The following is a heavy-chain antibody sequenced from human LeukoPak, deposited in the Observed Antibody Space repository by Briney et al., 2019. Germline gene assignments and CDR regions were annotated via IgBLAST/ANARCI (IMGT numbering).Heavy chain of an antibody. CDR1: GYTFTGNY. V-gene: IGHV1-2*04. CDR3: AREGEVVPAAMFSAGSWFDP. CDR2: INPNSGVT. Sequence: GASVKVSCKASGYTFTGNYMHWVRQAPGEGLEWMGRINPNSGVTNYAQNFEGWVTMTRDTSISTVYMELSRLRSDDTAVYYCAREGEVVPAAMFSAGSWFDPWGQGTLVTVSS. D-gene: IGHD2-2*01. J-gene: IGHJ5*02.